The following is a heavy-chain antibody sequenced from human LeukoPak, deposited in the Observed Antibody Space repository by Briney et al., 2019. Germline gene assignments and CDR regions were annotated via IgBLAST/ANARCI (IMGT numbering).Heavy chain of an antibody. D-gene: IGHD1-26*01. CDR3: ARHAPSPHSGNHAY. V-gene: IGHV4-59*08. J-gene: IGHJ4*02. Sequence: PSETLSLTCTVSGGSISGYYWSWIRQPPGKGLEWIGYIYYSGSTNYNPSPKSRVTISVDTSKNQFSLKLSSVTAADTAVYYCARHAPSPHSGNHAYWGQGTLVAVSS. CDR1: GGSISGYY. CDR2: IYYSGST.